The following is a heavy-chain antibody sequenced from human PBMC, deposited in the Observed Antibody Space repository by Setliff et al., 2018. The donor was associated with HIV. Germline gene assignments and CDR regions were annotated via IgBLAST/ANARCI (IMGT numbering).Heavy chain of an antibody. CDR2: IYTSGST. J-gene: IGHJ4*02. Sequence: SETLSLTCTVSGGSISSGSYYWSWIRQPAGKGLEWIGRIYTSGSTNYNPSLKSRVTISVDTSKNQVSLKLNSMTAADTAVYFCVRGPQWLVQKGRVYYFDYWGQGTLVTVSS. CDR3: VRGPQWLVQKGRVYYFDY. V-gene: IGHV4-61*02. CDR1: GGSISSGSYY. D-gene: IGHD6-19*01.